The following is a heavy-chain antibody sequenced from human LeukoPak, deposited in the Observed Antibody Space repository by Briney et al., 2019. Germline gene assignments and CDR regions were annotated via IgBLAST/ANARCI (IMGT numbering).Heavy chain of an antibody. D-gene: IGHD2-2*01. Sequence: PSETLSLTCTVSGGSISSYYWSWIRQPPGKGLEWIGEINHSGSTNYNPPLKSRVTISVDTSKNQFSLKLSSVTAADTAVYYCASLETGDIVVVPEDYWGQGTLVTVSS. CDR3: ASLETGDIVVVPEDY. CDR1: GGSISSYY. V-gene: IGHV4-34*01. J-gene: IGHJ4*02. CDR2: INHSGST.